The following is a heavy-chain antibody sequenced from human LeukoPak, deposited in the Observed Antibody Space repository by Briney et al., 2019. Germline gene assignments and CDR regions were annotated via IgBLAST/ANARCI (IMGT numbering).Heavy chain of an antibody. CDR2: IYYSGST. V-gene: IGHV4-59*08. Sequence: SETLSLTCTVSGGSISSYYWSWIRQPPGKGLEWIGYIYYSGSTNYNASLKSRVTMSVDTSKNQFSLRLSSVTAADTAVYYCARLGSQWLAPLGWFDPWGQGTLVTVSS. D-gene: IGHD6-19*01. CDR3: ARLGSQWLAPLGWFDP. J-gene: IGHJ5*02. CDR1: GGSISSYY.